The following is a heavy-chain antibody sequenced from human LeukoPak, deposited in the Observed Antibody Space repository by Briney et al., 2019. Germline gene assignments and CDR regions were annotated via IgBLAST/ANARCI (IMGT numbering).Heavy chain of an antibody. CDR2: ISTYNGNT. J-gene: IGHJ6*02. CDR3: ARDLPDGSGSYSIWYYYYGMDV. V-gene: IGHV1-18*01. D-gene: IGHD3-10*01. CDR1: GYTFTSYG. Sequence: GSVKVSCKASGYTFTSYGISWVRQAPGQGLEWMGWISTYNGNTHYAQKLQGRVTMTTDTSTSTAYMELRSLRSDDTAVYYCARDLPDGSGSYSIWYYYYGMDVWGQGTTVTVSS.